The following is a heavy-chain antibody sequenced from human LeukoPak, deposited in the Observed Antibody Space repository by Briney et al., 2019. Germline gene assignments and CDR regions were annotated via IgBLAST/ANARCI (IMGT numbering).Heavy chain of an antibody. Sequence: GGSLRLSCVTSGFTFSHYAMHWVRQAPGKGLEWVAVIWNDGSDKYYGGSVKGRFTISRDNAKKTVYLQMNSLRVEETAVYYCAKDAQRGFDYSNSLESWGQGALVTVSS. D-gene: IGHD4-11*01. CDR2: IWNDGSDK. CDR1: GFTFSHYA. J-gene: IGHJ4*02. CDR3: AKDAQRGFDYSNSLES. V-gene: IGHV3-33*06.